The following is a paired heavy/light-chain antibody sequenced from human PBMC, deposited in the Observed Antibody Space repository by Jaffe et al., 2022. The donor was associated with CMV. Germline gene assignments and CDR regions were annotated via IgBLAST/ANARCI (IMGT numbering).Heavy chain of an antibody. J-gene: IGHJ4*02. V-gene: IGHV3-30*18. Sequence: QVQLVESGGGVVQPGRSLRLSCAVSGFTFSSYGMHWVRQAPGKGLEWVAVISYDGKNKYYADSVKGRFTISRDNSKDTLYLQMNSLRVEDTAVYSCAKERFPRRDGVLGYWGQGTLVTVSS. D-gene: IGHD2-8*01. CDR1: GFTFSSYG. CDR3: AKERFPRRDGVLGY. CDR2: ISYDGKNK.
Light chain of an antibody. CDR1: QSINSW. Sequence: DIQMTQSPSILSASVGDRVTITCRASQSINSWLAWYQQKPGKAPKVLIYQASNLESGVPSRFSGSGSGTEFTLTISSLQPDDFATYYCQQYNSYYTWTFGQGTKVEIK. J-gene: IGKJ1*01. V-gene: IGKV1-5*03. CDR3: QQYNSYYTWT. CDR2: QAS.